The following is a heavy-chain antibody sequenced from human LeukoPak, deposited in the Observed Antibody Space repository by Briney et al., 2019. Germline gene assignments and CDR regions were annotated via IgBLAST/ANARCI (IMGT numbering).Heavy chain of an antibody. V-gene: IGHV1-3*01. CDR3: ARVSYVGYNWFDP. CDR1: GYTFTSYA. D-gene: IGHD1-26*01. CDR2: IHAGNGNT. J-gene: IGHJ5*02. Sequence: ASVKVSCKASGYTFTSYAMHWVRQAPGQRLEWMGWIHAGNGNTKYSQKFQGRVTITRDTSASTAYMELSSLRSEDTAVYYCARVSYVGYNWFDPWGQGTLVTVSS.